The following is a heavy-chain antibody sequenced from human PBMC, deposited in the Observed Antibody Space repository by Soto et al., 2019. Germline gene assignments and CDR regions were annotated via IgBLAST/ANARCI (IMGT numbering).Heavy chain of an antibody. V-gene: IGHV3-11*01. D-gene: IGHD4-17*01. CDR1: GFTFSDYY. J-gene: IGHJ4*02. Sequence: QVQLVESGGGLVKPGGSLRLSCATSGFTFSDYYMSWIRQAPGKGLEWVSYIGTRGNTKYYADSVRVRFTISRVNAKNSLYLQMNSLKADDTAVYYCARDGPEYYGEYSDYWGQGIRVSDSS. CDR2: IGTRGNTK. CDR3: ARDGPEYYGEYSDY.